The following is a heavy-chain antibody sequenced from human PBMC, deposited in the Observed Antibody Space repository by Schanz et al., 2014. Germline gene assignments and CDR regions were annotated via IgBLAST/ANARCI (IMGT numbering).Heavy chain of an antibody. CDR2: IVPSLGLA. D-gene: IGHD6-13*01. V-gene: IGHV1-69*02. CDR1: GGTFSSFG. Sequence: VQLEQSEAEVKKPGSSVKVSCKASGGTFSSFGINWVRQAPGQGLEWMGRIVPSLGLAKYEQKFQDKVTITADTSTTTAYMELSSLRSEDTAVYYCARYGVDAAAGRNYWGQGTLVTVSS. CDR3: ARYGVDAAAGRNY. J-gene: IGHJ4*02.